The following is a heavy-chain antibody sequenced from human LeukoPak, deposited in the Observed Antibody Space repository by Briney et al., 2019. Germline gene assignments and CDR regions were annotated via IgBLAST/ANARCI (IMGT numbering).Heavy chain of an antibody. D-gene: IGHD3-16*01. Sequence: ASVRVSSTASGIAFTYYWIHWVRQAPGQGPEWMGCMNAKSGDTNYIENFQGRVTMTRDTSISTAYMELGGLRFDDTAVYYCAAERRGNYRLDHWGQGALVTVSS. V-gene: IGHV1-2*02. CDR3: AAERRGNYRLDH. CDR1: GIAFTYYW. CDR2: MNAKSGDT. J-gene: IGHJ4*02.